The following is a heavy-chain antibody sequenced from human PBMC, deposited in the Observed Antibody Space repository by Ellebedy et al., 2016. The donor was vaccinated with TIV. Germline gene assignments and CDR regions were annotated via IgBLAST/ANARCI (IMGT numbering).Heavy chain of an antibody. CDR3: ARHAGIYYYYYGMDV. J-gene: IGHJ6*02. CDR1: GYSFTSYW. V-gene: IGHV5-51*01. Sequence: GESLKISXKGSGYSFTSYWIGWVRQMPGKGLEWMGIIYPGDSDTRYSPSFQGQVTISADKSISTAYLQWSSLKASDTAMYYCARHAGIYYYYYGMDVWGQGTTVTVSS. CDR2: IYPGDSDT.